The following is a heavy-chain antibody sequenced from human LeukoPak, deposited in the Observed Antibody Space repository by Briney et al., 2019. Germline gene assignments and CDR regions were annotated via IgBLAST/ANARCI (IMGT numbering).Heavy chain of an antibody. CDR3: AKGRKDFDTNLGPFDS. Sequence: SETLSLTCTVSGGSISSSYWSWIRQSPGKGLEWLGYVHDSAGTIYNPSLKSRVTISVGTSKTQFSLKVTSVTTADTAVYYCAKGRKDFDTNLGPFDSWGQGTLVTVSS. D-gene: IGHD3-9*01. V-gene: IGHV4-59*01. CDR1: GGSISSSY. J-gene: IGHJ4*02. CDR2: VHDSAGT.